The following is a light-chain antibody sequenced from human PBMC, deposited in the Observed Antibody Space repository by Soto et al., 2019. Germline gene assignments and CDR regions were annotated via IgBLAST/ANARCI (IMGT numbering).Light chain of an antibody. CDR1: QSVDSY. V-gene: IGKV3-11*01. Sequence: PGERATLSCRASQSVDSYLAWYQQKPGQAPRLLIYDVSNRATGIPARFSGSGSGTDFTLTISSLEPEDFAVYYCQQYNNWPQTFGQGTKVEIK. CDR2: DVS. CDR3: QQYNNWPQT. J-gene: IGKJ1*01.